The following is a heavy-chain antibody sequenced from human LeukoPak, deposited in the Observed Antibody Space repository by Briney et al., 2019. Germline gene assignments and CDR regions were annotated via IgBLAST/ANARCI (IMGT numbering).Heavy chain of an antibody. J-gene: IGHJ4*02. D-gene: IGHD5-12*01. CDR1: GYTFTSNG. V-gene: IGHV1-69*04. CDR3: ARLLERNSGYDYVDY. CDR2: IIPILGIA. Sequence: SVKVSCKASGYTFTSNGITWVRQAPGQGLEWMGRIIPILGIANYAQKFQGRVTITADKSTSTAYMELSSLRSEDTAVYYCARLLERNSGYDYVDYWGQGTLVTVSS.